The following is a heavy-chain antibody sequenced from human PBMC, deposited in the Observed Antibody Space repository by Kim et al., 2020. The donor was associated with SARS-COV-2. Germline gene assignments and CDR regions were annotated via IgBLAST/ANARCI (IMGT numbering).Heavy chain of an antibody. Sequence: ASVKVSCKASGYTFTSYGISWVRQAPGQGLEWMGWISAYNGNTNYAQKLQGRVTMTTDTSTSTAYMELRSLRSDDTAVYYCARYDILTGYWYFDLWGRGTLVTVSS. CDR3: ARYDILTGYWYFDL. D-gene: IGHD3-9*01. V-gene: IGHV1-18*01. J-gene: IGHJ2*01. CDR2: ISAYNGNT. CDR1: GYTFTSYG.